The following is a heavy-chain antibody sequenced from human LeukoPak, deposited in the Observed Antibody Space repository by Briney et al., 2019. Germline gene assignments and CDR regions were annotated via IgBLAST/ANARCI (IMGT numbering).Heavy chain of an antibody. J-gene: IGHJ4*02. V-gene: IGHV3-53*01. CDR3: ARGWDSSSWYFDY. Sequence: GGSLRLSCAASGFTVSSNYMSWVRQAPGKGLEWVSVIYSGGSTYYADSVKGRFTISRDNSKNTLYLQMNSLRAEDTAVYYCARGWDSSSWYFDYWGQGTLVTVSS. CDR1: GFTVSSNY. D-gene: IGHD6-13*01. CDR2: IYSGGST.